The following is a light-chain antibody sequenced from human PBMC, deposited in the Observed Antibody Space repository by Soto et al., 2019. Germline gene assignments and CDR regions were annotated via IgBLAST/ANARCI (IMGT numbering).Light chain of an antibody. J-gene: IGLJ2*01. CDR2: DTS. Sequence: QAVVTQEPSLTVSPGGTVTLTCGSSTGAVTSGHYPYWFQQKPGQAPRTLIYDTSNKHSWTPARFSGSLLGGNAALTLSGAQPEDEAEYYCLLSYSGAHVVFGGGTKLTVL. V-gene: IGLV7-46*01. CDR1: TGAVTSGHY. CDR3: LLSYSGAHVV.